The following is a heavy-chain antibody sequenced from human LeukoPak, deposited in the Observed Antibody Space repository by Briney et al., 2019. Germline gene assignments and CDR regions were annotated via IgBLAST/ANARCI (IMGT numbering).Heavy chain of an antibody. CDR1: GSTFSKFW. D-gene: IGHD1-14*01. Sequence: GGSLRLSCATFGSTFSKFWMSWVRQAPGKGLEWVSSISSSSSYIYYADSVKGRFTISRDNAKNSLYLQMNSLRAEDTAVYYCARDSNPAHWGQGTLVTVSS. CDR3: ARDSNPAH. J-gene: IGHJ4*02. V-gene: IGHV3-21*01. CDR2: ISSSSSYI.